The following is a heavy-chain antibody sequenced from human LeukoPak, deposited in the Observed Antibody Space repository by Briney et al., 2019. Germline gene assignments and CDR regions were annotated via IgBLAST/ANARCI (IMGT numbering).Heavy chain of an antibody. V-gene: IGHV3-33*01. CDR2: IWYDGSNK. CDR3: ARDLFTLGTPSWFDP. Sequence: GGSLRLSCAASGFTFSSYGMHWVRQAPGKGLEWVAVIWYDGSNKYYADSVKGRFTISRDNSKNTLYLQMNSLRAEDTAVYYCARDLFTLGTPSWFDPWGQGTLVTVSS. CDR1: GFTFSSYG. J-gene: IGHJ5*02. D-gene: IGHD7-27*01.